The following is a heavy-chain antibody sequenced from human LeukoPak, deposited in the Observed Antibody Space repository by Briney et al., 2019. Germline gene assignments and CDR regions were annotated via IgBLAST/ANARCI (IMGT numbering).Heavy chain of an antibody. J-gene: IGHJ5*02. CDR2: INHSGST. CDR1: GGSFSGYY. D-gene: IGHD3-22*01. V-gene: IGHV4-34*01. CDR3: ARVAVLLPNWFDP. Sequence: SETLSLTCAVYGGSFSGYYWSWIRQPPGKGLEWIGEINHSGSTNYNPSLKSRVTISVDTSKNQFSLKLSSVTAADTAVYYRARVAVLLPNWFDPWGQGTLVTVSS.